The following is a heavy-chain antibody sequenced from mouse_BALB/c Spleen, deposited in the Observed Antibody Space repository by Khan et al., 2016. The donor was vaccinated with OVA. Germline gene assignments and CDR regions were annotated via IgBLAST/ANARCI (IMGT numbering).Heavy chain of an antibody. CDR2: IWGDGST. D-gene: IGHD2-10*01. CDR3: ARAYYANYREAMDY. Sequence: VQLQESGPGLVAPSQSLSITCTVSGFSLTGYGVNWVRQPPGKGLEWLGMIWGDGSTDYNSALKSRLSITKDNSKSQVFLKMNSLQTDDTARYXCARAYYANYREAMDYWGQGNSVTVAS. CDR1: GFSLTGYG. V-gene: IGHV2-6-7*01. J-gene: IGHJ4*01.